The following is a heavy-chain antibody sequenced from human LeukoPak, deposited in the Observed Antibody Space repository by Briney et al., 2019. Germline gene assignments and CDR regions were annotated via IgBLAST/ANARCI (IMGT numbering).Heavy chain of an antibody. J-gene: IGHJ4*02. CDR1: GYSISSGFY. CDR2: IYHSGST. CDR3: ARHGLSGSGYSQFDY. Sequence: PSETLSLTCAVSGYSISSGFYWGWIRQPPGKGLEWIGNIYHSGSTYYNPSLKRRVTISVDTSNNQFSLKLSSVTTADTAVYYCARHGLSGSGYSQFDYWGQGTLVTVSS. D-gene: IGHD3-22*01. V-gene: IGHV4-38-2*01.